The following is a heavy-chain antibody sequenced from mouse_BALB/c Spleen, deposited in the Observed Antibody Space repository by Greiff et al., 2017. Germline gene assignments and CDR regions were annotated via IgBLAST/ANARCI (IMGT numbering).Heavy chain of an antibody. Sequence: VQLQQSGPELVKPGALVKISCKASGYTFTSYEINGVKQRPGQGLEWIGWIYPGDGSTKHNEKFKGKATMTVNKSSSTAYMELAGLTSEDSAICYCARGGILFDYWGQGTTLTVSS. V-gene: IGHV1-85*01. J-gene: IGHJ2*01. CDR2: IYPGDGST. CDR1: GYTFTSYE. CDR3: ARGGILFDY.